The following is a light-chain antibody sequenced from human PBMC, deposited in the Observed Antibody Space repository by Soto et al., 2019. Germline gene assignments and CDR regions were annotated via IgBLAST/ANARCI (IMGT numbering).Light chain of an antibody. Sequence: QSVLTQSASVSGSPGQSITISCTGTSSDIGGYDFVSWYQQHAGQAPKLMIHDVTRRPSGISDRFSASKSGDTAYLTISGLQAEDEADYYCSSYTSGTTPVVFGGGTKLTVL. V-gene: IGLV2-14*03. CDR3: SSYTSGTTPVV. CDR2: DVT. CDR1: SSDIGGYDF. J-gene: IGLJ2*01.